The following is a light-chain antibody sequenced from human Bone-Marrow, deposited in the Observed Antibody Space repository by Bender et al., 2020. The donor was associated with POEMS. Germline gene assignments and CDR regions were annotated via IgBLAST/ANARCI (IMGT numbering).Light chain of an antibody. CDR2: GVT. Sequence: QSALTQPPSASGSPGQSVTISCTGTSSDLGGNNHVSWYQQHPGKAPKLLISGVTKRPSGVPDRFSGSKSGDTASLTISGLQADDEADYYCCSYAGSNTYVFGTGTKVTVL. J-gene: IGLJ1*01. V-gene: IGLV2-8*01. CDR1: SSDLGGNNH. CDR3: CSYAGSNTYV.